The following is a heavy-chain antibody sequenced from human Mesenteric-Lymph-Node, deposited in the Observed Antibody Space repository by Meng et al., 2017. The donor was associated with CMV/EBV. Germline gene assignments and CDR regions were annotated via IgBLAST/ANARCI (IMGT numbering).Heavy chain of an antibody. Sequence: GASIRSSGYSWSWIRQPPGKGLGWIGYIYHSGSTYYNPSFKTRVIISVDRSKNQFSLKLSSVTAADTAVYYCARGGFGELLSFDFWGQGTLVTVSS. D-gene: IGHD3-10*01. J-gene: IGHJ4*02. V-gene: IGHV4-30-2*01. CDR1: GASIRSSGYS. CDR3: ARGGFGELLSFDF. CDR2: IYHSGST.